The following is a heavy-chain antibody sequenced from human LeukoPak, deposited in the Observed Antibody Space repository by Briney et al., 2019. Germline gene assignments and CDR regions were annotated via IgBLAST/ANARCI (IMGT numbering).Heavy chain of an antibody. V-gene: IGHV4-39*01. CDR1: GDSIDSSNYY. Sequence: PSETLSLTCTVSGDSIDSSNYYWAWIRQPPGKGLEWIATIHYSGTTFYNMSVKSRVAISIDSSKNQFSLKLSSVSASDTAVYFRASGYAEVLLVAEAFDHWGQGTLVTVSS. CDR3: ASGYAEVLLVAEAFDH. CDR2: IHYSGTT. J-gene: IGHJ5*02. D-gene: IGHD5-12*01.